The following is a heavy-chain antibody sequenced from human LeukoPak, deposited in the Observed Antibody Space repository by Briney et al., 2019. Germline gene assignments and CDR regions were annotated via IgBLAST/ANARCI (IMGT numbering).Heavy chain of an antibody. V-gene: IGHV1-69*13. CDR1: GGTFRSYA. D-gene: IGHD3-3*01. Sequence: SVKVSCKASGGTFRSYASSWVRQAPGPRREWMGGIIPIFGTANYAQKFQGRVTITPDESTSTAYMELSSLRSEDTAVYYCAREFLRITSSLDWDYYYMDVWGKGTTVTVSS. CDR2: IIPIFGTA. CDR3: AREFLRITSSLDWDYYYMDV. J-gene: IGHJ6*03.